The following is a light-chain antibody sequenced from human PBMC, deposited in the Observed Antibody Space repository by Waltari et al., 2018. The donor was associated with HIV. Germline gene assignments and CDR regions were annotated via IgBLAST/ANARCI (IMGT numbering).Light chain of an antibody. V-gene: IGLV2-23*02. Sequence: QPALTQPASVPGSPGQSIHIPCPGTSSDVGSHNLVSWYQQHPGKAPKLMIYEVSKRPSGVSNRFSGSKSGNTASLTISGLQAEDEADYYCCSYAGSSTLFGGGTKLTVL. CDR3: CSYAGSSTL. J-gene: IGLJ3*02. CDR1: SSDVGSHNL. CDR2: EVS.